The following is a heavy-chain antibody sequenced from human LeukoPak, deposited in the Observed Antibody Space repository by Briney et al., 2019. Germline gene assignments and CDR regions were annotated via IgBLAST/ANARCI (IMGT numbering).Heavy chain of an antibody. CDR1: GFTFSSYA. V-gene: IGHV3-30-3*01. CDR3: ARSDSSGYYPDY. Sequence: PGGSLRLSCAASGFTFSSYAMHWVRQAPGKGLEWVAVISYDGSNKYYADSAKGRFTISRDNSKNTLYLQMNSLRAEDTAVYYCARSDSSGYYPDYWGQGTLVTVSS. CDR2: ISYDGSNK. J-gene: IGHJ4*02. D-gene: IGHD3-22*01.